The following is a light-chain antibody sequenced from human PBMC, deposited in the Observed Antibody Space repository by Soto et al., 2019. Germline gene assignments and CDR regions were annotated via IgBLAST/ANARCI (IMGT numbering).Light chain of an antibody. CDR1: SSDVGGYIW. J-gene: IGLJ1*01. V-gene: IGLV2-14*01. CDR3: ISYTLRRTYV. Sequence: QSALTQPASVSGSPGQSITLSCTGTSSDVGGYIWVSWYQHHPGKAPKLIIYDVNDRPSGVSSRFSGSKSGNTASLTISGLQTEDGADYYCISYTLRRTYVFGSGTKLTVL. CDR2: DVN.